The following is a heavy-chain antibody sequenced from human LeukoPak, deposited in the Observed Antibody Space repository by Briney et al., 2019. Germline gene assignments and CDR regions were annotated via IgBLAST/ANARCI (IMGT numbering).Heavy chain of an antibody. J-gene: IGHJ5*02. V-gene: IGHV3-7*01. CDR2: IKEDGSEN. D-gene: IGHD3-10*01. CDR1: GFTFNYYW. Sequence: GGSLRLSCVASGFTFNYYWMSWVRQAPGKGLEWVANIKEDGSENYSVDSVKGRFTISRDNAKNSLYLQMNSLRAEDTAVYYCAREYGSGSSRRRFDPWGQGTLVTVSS. CDR3: AREYGSGSSRRRFDP.